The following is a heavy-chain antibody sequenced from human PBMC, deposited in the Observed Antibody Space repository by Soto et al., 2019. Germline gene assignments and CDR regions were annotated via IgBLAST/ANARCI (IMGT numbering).Heavy chain of an antibody. CDR2: ISAYNGNT. D-gene: IGHD5-18*01. V-gene: IGHV1-18*01. Sequence: GASVKVSCKASGYTFTSYGISWVRQAPGQRLEWMGWISAYNGNTNYAQKLQGWVTMTRNTSISTAYMELSRLRSDDTAVYYCARGHTYGYRDYYYYGMDVWGQGTTVTVSS. J-gene: IGHJ6*02. CDR1: GYTFTSYG. CDR3: ARGHTYGYRDYYYYGMDV.